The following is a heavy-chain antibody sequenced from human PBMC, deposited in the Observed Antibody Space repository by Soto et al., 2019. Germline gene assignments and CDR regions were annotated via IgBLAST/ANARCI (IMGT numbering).Heavy chain of an antibody. D-gene: IGHD3-16*01. CDR2: IYYSGTT. J-gene: IGHJ5*02. CDR3: ERRRGSYSFDP. V-gene: IGHV4-39*01. CDR1: GGSITTTSDY. Sequence: QLQLQESGPGLVKPSETLSLTCTASGGSITTTSDYWTWIRQPPGKGLEWIGSIYYSGTTYYNPSLKSRVTISVDRSKNQFSLKLTSVTAADTAVYYCERRRGSYSFDPWGQGTLVTVSS.